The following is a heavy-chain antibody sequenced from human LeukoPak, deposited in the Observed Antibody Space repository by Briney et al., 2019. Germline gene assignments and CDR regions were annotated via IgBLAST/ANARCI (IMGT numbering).Heavy chain of an antibody. Sequence: GGSLRLSCAASGFTFSTYWMHCVRQAPGTGLVWVSRIKSDGSNSNYAGCVKGRFTISRDNAKHTLYLQMNSLRAEDTAVYHCVRVGGSSSIGGDCWGQGTLVTVSS. CDR1: GFTFSTYW. J-gene: IGHJ4*02. CDR3: VRVGGSSSIGGDC. V-gene: IGHV3-74*01. D-gene: IGHD3-10*01. CDR2: IKSDGSNS.